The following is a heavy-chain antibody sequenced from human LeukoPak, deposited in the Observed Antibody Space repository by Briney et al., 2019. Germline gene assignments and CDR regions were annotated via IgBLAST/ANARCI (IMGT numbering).Heavy chain of an antibody. CDR1: GYTFTDSW. CDR3: ARHNSPLS. V-gene: IGHV5-51*01. J-gene: IGHJ4*02. D-gene: IGHD4-23*01. Sequence: GESLKISCEASGYTFTDSWIGWVRQMPGKGLEWVGFIYPADSDTKYSPSFQGQVTISADKSTNTAYLQWSSLKASDTAIYYCARHNSPLSWGRGTLVTVSS. CDR2: IYPADSDT.